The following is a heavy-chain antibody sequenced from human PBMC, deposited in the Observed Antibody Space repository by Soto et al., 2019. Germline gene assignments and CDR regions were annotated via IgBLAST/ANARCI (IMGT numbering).Heavy chain of an antibody. J-gene: IGHJ6*02. V-gene: IGHV1-24*01. CDR1: GYTLTELS. CDR3: ATGQDLAVATTLGYYGMDV. D-gene: IGHD5-12*01. CDR2: FDPEDGET. Sequence: QVQLVQSGAEVKKPGASVKVSCKVSGYTLTELSMHWVRQAPGKGLEWMGGFDPEDGETIYAQKFQGRVTMTEDTSTDTAYMELSSLRSEDTAVYYCATGQDLAVATTLGYYGMDVWGQGTTVTVSS.